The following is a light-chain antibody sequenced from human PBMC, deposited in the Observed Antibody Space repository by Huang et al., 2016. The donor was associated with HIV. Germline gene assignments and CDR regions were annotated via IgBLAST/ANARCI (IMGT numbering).Light chain of an antibody. Sequence: IVLTQSPATLSLSPGERATLSCGASQSVGNFLGWYQQRPGQAPRLLIYDASNRATGIPARFSASGSGTDFTLTITVLEPEDFAVYYCQQRYNWPRTFGQGTNLEIK. CDR2: DAS. CDR1: QSVGNF. V-gene: IGKV3-11*01. CDR3: QQRYNWPRT. J-gene: IGKJ2*01.